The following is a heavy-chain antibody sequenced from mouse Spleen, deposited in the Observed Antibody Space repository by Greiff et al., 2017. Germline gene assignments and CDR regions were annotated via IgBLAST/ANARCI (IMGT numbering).Heavy chain of an antibody. V-gene: IGHV1-15*01. CDR3: TRAYYGSSHWYFDV. CDR1: GYTFTDYE. J-gene: IGHJ1*01. CDR2: IDPETGGT. Sequence: VQLQQSGAELVRPGASVTLSCKASGYTFTDYEMHWVKQTPVHGLEWIGAIDPETGGTAYNQKFKGKAILTADISSSTAYMELRSLTSEDSAVYYCTRAYYGSSHWYFDVWGAGTTVTVSS. D-gene: IGHD1-1*01.